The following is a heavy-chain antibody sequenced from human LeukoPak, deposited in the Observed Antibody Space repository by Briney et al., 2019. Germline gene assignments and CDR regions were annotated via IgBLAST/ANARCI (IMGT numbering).Heavy chain of an antibody. Sequence: SETLSLTCAVYGGSFSGYYWSWIRQPPGKGLEWIGSIYYSGSTYYNPSLKSRVTISVDTSKNQFSLKLSSVTAADTAVYYCARLGLSSSWVIDYWGQGTLVTVSS. V-gene: IGHV4-34*01. D-gene: IGHD6-13*01. CDR3: ARLGLSSSWVIDY. J-gene: IGHJ4*02. CDR1: GGSFSGYY. CDR2: IYYSGST.